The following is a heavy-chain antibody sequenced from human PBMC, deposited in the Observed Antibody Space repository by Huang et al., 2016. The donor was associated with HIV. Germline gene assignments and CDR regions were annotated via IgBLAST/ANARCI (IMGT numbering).Heavy chain of an antibody. Sequence: QVQLEQSGPAVRKPGSSVKVSCQASGGSFSDQIISWVRQAPGQRFEWRRSIIPLFRAPAYAKEVTGRVTMPADESTATIYVELNSLASEDTAVYYCAMSLRYQYDSRSYWGRYFDYWGQGTLVTVSS. CDR3: AMSLRYQYDSRSYWGRYFDY. CDR2: IIPLFRAP. CDR1: GGSFSDQI. J-gene: IGHJ4*02. D-gene: IGHD3-16*01. V-gene: IGHV1-69*18.